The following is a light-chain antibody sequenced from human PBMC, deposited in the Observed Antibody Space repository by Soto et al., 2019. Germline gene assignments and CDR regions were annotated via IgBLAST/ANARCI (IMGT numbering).Light chain of an antibody. Sequence: EIVLTQSPGTLSLSPGESATLSCKASESIYINSFAWYYQKPGQPPRLLIYGASTRATGIPDRFSGSGSGTDFVLSIDRLEVEDSGIYYGQQYGASPFTFGPVTRVDIK. V-gene: IGKV3-20*01. CDR3: QQYGASPFT. CDR1: ESIYINS. J-gene: IGKJ3*01. CDR2: GAS.